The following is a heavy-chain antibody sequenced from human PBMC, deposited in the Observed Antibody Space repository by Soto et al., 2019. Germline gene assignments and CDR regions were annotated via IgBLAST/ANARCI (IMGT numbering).Heavy chain of an antibody. V-gene: IGHV3-23*01. J-gene: IGHJ3*02. D-gene: IGHD6-19*01. Sequence: EVQLLESGGALVQPGGSLRLSCAASGFTFTNYPMTWVRQAPGKGLEWVSTVGGTSDITHYAESVRGRFTISRDNVEDTVHWEMNNRTADDTAVYFCAREGFSSGSAGGAAIWGQGTMVTVSS. CDR3: AREGFSSGSAGGAAI. CDR2: VGGTSDIT. CDR1: GFTFTNYP.